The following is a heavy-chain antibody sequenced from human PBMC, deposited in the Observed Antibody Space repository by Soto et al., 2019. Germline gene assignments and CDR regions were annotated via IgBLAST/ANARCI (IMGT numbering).Heavy chain of an antibody. Sequence: VQLVESGGGVVQPGRSLRLSCAASGFVFSDYGVHWGRQAPGKGLEWMTFVSYVGTNKYYADSVKGLFTISRDNSKNTVSLQMNSLRAEDTALYYGAKEGHTAMDSDFEYWGQGTPVTVSS. J-gene: IGHJ4*02. CDR3: AKEGHTAMDSDFEY. D-gene: IGHD5-18*01. CDR2: VSYVGTNK. CDR1: GFVFSDYG. V-gene: IGHV3-30*18.